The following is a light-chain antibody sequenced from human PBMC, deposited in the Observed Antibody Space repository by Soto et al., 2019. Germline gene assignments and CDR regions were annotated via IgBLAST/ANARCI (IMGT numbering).Light chain of an antibody. J-gene: IGLJ2*01. CDR1: SSDVGGYNY. V-gene: IGLV2-14*01. Sequence: QSALTQPASVSGSPGQSITISCTGTSSDVGGYNYVSWYQQHPGKAPKLMIYDVSNPPSGVSNRFSGSKSGNTASLTISGLQAEDEADYYCSSYTSSNTLVVFGGGTKLTVL. CDR3: SSYTSSNTLVV. CDR2: DVS.